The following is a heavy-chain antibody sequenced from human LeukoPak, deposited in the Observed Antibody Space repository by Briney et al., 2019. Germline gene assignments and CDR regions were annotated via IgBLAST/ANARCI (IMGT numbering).Heavy chain of an antibody. D-gene: IGHD2-2*01. V-gene: IGHV1-18*01. Sequence: ASVKVSCKASGYTFTSYGISWVRQAPGQGLEWMAWISGYNGDTNYAQKFYGRVTLTTDTSTSTAYMDLRSLRSDDTAVYYCARPPLFIIISCYRTKTGPDPWGEEPLVTVS. CDR1: GYTFTSYG. J-gene: IGHJ5*02. CDR3: ARPPLFIIISCYRTKTGPDP. CDR2: ISGYNGDT.